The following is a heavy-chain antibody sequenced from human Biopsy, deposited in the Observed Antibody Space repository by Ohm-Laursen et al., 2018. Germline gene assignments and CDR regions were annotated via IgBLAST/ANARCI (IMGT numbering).Heavy chain of an antibody. Sequence: SVKVSCKASGYTFTSYDISWVRQAPGQGLEWMGWISPYNDKTSYPPKLQDRVTMTADTSTNTAHMELRSLRSDDTAVYYCAGVFCTSTTCYGLLDNWGQGTVVTVSS. V-gene: IGHV1-18*01. CDR2: ISPYNDKT. D-gene: IGHD2/OR15-2a*01. CDR3: AGVFCTSTTCYGLLDN. CDR1: GYTFTSYD. J-gene: IGHJ4*02.